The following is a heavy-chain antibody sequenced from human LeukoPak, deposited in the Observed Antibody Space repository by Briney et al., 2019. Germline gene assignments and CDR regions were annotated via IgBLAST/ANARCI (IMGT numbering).Heavy chain of an antibody. J-gene: IGHJ4*02. Sequence: GESLKISCKGSGHSFTSYWIGWVRQMPGKGLEWMGIIYPGDSDTRYSPSFQGQVTISADKSSSTAYLQWSSLKASDTAIYYCARPKTLGGYNYEFEFWGQGTLVTVSS. D-gene: IGHD5-18*01. CDR2: IYPGDSDT. CDR1: GHSFTSYW. CDR3: ARPKTLGGYNYEFEF. V-gene: IGHV5-51*01.